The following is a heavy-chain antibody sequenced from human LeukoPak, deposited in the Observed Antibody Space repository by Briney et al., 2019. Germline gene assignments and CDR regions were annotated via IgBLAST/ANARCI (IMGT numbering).Heavy chain of an antibody. CDR3: ARWMVGDAFDI. D-gene: IGHD3-10*01. V-gene: IGHV4-34*01. CDR1: GGSFSGPY. Sequence: SETLSLTCAVYGGSFSGPYWNWIRQPPGKGLEWIGEINHSGSTTYNPSLKSRVTISVDTSKNQFSLKLSSVTAADTAVYYCARWMVGDAFDIWGQGTMVTVSS. CDR2: INHSGST. J-gene: IGHJ3*02.